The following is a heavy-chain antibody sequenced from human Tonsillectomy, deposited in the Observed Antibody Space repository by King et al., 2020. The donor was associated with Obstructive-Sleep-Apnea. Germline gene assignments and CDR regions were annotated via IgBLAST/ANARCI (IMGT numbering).Heavy chain of an antibody. CDR2: IDPSDSYT. Sequence: VQLVESGAEVKKPGESLRISCKGSGYSFTSYWISWVRQMPGKGLEWMGRIDPSDSYTNSSPSFQGHVTISADKSISTAYLQWSSLKASETAMYYCAIITIFGVVPNRNFDYWGQGTLVTVSS. J-gene: IGHJ4*02. D-gene: IGHD3-3*01. CDR1: GYSFTSYW. CDR3: AIITIFGVVPNRNFDY. V-gene: IGHV5-10-1*03.